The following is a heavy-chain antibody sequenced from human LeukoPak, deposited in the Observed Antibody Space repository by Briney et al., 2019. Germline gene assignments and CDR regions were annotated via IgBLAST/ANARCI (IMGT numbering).Heavy chain of an antibody. CDR2: IRQDESER. J-gene: IGHJ4*02. Sequence: GGSLRLSCEGSGFSFSSYWMTWVRQLPGKGPEWLANIRQDESERYFADSVKVRFTISRDNAKKSVYLNMSSLRAEDTAMYYCARLTVTRDFDYWGQGTLVTVSS. D-gene: IGHD4-11*01. CDR1: GFSFSSYW. CDR3: ARLTVTRDFDY. V-gene: IGHV3-7*01.